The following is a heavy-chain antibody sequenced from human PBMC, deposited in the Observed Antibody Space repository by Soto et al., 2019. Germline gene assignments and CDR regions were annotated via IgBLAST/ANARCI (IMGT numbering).Heavy chain of an antibody. Sequence: ASVKVSCKASGGTLSSYAISWVRQAPGQGLEWMGGIIPIFGTANYAQKFQGRVTITADESTSTAYMELSSLRSEDTAVYYCARGPVLYYYDSSGYYHFDYWGQGTLVTVSS. CDR1: GGTLSSYA. V-gene: IGHV1-69*13. J-gene: IGHJ4*02. D-gene: IGHD3-22*01. CDR2: IIPIFGTA. CDR3: ARGPVLYYYDSSGYYHFDY.